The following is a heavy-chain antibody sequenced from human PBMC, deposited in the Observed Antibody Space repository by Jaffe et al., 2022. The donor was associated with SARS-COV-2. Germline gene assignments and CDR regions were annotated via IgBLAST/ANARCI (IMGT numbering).Heavy chain of an antibody. D-gene: IGHD3-16*01. CDR2: IYPGDSDT. J-gene: IGHJ5*02. CDR3: ARRQTLDYDYVWGSSVVGFDP. V-gene: IGHV5-51*01. Sequence: EVQLVQSGAEVKKPGESLKISCKGSGYSFTSYWIGWVRQMPGKGLEWMGIIYPGDSDTRYSPSFQGQVTISADKSISTAYLQWSSLKASDTAMYYCARRQTLDYDYVWGSSVVGFDPWGQGTLVTVSS. CDR1: GYSFTSYW.